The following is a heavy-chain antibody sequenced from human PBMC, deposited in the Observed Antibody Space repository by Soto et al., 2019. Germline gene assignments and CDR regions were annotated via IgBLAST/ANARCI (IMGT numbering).Heavy chain of an antibody. CDR2: IYYSGST. J-gene: IGHJ6*03. D-gene: IGHD3-10*01. V-gene: IGHV4-39*01. CDR1: GGSISSSSYY. Sequence: KPSETLSLTCTVSGGSISSSSYYWGWIRQPPGKGLEWIGSIYYSGSTYYNPSLKSRVTISVDTSKNQFSLKLSSVTAADTAVYYCARPFSSFSEYYYMDVWGKGTTVTVSS. CDR3: ARPFSSFSEYYYMDV.